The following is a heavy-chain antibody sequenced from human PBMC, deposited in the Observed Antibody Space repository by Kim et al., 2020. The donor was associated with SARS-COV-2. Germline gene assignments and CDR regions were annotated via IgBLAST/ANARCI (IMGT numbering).Heavy chain of an antibody. J-gene: IGHJ4*02. V-gene: IGHV3-21*01. CDR2: ISSSSYI. CDR1: GFTFSSYS. D-gene: IGHD6-6*01. CDR3: ARDSKQLTFAY. Sequence: GGSLRLSCAASGFTFSSYSMNWVRQAPGKGLEWVSSISSSSYIYYADSVKGRFTISRDNAKNSLYLQMNSLRGEDTAVYYCARDSKQLTFAYWGQGTLVTVSS.